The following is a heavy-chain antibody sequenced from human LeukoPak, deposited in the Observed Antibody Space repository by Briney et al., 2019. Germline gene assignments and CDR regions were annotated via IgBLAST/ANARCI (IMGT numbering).Heavy chain of an antibody. CDR3: ARDGDLTPAVPFDY. CDR1: GFSIDEHW. J-gene: IGHJ4*02. Sequence: GGSLRLSCVASGFSIDEHWMNWVRQAPGKGLEWVSYISSSGGTIYYADSVKGRFTISRDNAKYSLYLQMNSLRAEDTAVYYCARDGDLTPAVPFDYWGQGTLVTVSS. D-gene: IGHD6-25*01. CDR2: ISSSGGTI. V-gene: IGHV3-48*03.